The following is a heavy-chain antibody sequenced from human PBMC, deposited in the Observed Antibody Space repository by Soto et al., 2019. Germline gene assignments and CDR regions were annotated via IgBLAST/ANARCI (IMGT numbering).Heavy chain of an antibody. CDR2: INWSGGST. Sequence: EVQLVESGGGVVRPGGSLRLSCAASGFTFDDYGMSWVRQPPGKGLEWVSGINWSGGSTSYGDSVRGRFTISRENAKNSLYLQMNSLRAEDTALYHCARWRRCSGTSCYPYYYYYMDVWGKGTTVTVSS. J-gene: IGHJ6*03. CDR1: GFTFDDYG. CDR3: ARWRRCSGTSCYPYYYYYMDV. D-gene: IGHD2-2*01. V-gene: IGHV3-20*01.